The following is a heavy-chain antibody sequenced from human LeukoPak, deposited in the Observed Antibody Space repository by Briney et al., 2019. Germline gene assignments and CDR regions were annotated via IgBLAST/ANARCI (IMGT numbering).Heavy chain of an antibody. V-gene: IGHV4-4*07. Sequence: WETLSLTCTVSAGSISSYYWSWIRQPAGKGLEWIGRIYTSGSTNYNPSLKSRVTMSVDTSKNQFSLKLSCVTAADTAVYYCARYKLERGPYYCDYWGQGTLVTVSS. J-gene: IGHJ4*02. CDR3: ARYKLERGPYYCDY. CDR2: IYTSGST. D-gene: IGHD1-1*01. CDR1: AGSISSYY.